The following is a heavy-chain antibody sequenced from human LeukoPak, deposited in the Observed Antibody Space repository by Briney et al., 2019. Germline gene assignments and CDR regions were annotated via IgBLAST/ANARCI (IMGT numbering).Heavy chain of an antibody. CDR1: GGSIRSYY. Sequence: SETLSLTCTVSGGSIRSYYWSWIRQPPGKGLEWIGYIYTSGSTNYNPSLTSRVTISVDTSKNQFSLKLSSVTAADTAVYYCARQARFGEPYYYFDYWGQGTLVTVSS. D-gene: IGHD3-10*01. J-gene: IGHJ4*02. CDR3: ARQARFGEPYYYFDY. CDR2: IYTSGST. V-gene: IGHV4-4*09.